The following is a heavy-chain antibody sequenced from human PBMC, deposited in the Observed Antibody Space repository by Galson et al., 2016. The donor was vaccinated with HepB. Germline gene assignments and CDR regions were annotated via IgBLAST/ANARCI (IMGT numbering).Heavy chain of an antibody. CDR2: ISYSGGST. CDR1: GFTFSSYA. Sequence: SLRLSCAASGFTFSSYAMSWVRQAPGKGLEWVSAISYSGGSTYYADSVKGRFTVSRDDSKNTLSLQMNSLRAEDTAVDYCAREANDYIGERSFDIWGQGTMVTVSS. CDR3: AREANDYIGERSFDI. V-gene: IGHV3-23*01. D-gene: IGHD3-16*01. J-gene: IGHJ3*02.